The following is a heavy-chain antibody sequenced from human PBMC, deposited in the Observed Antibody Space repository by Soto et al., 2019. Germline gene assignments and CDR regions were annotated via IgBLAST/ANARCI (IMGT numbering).Heavy chain of an antibody. D-gene: IGHD2-21*01. CDR1: GGTFNVYT. CDR2: IIPMLAIT. V-gene: IGHV1-69*02. CDR3: ALGSWSGETFDI. Sequence: QVQLVQSGAEVKKPGSSVKVYCKASGGTFNVYTIIWVRQAPGQGLEWMGRIIPMLAITNYAQRFQGRVTLTADTSTTTNYMELSSLTTEYTAVYYCALGSWSGETFDIWGRGTLVTVYS. J-gene: IGHJ3*02.